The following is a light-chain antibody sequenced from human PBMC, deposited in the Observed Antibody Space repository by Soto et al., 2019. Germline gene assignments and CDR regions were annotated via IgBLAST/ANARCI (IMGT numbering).Light chain of an antibody. CDR3: QHRSDWWT. CDR2: DAS. J-gene: IGKJ1*01. CDR1: QSLSTY. V-gene: IGKV3-11*01. Sequence: EIVLTQSPTTLSLSPGERATLSCRASQSLSTYLAWYQQKPGQAPRLLIYDASNRAAGIPARFSGSGSGTDFTLTISSLEPEDFAVYYCQHRSDWWTFGQGTKVEIK.